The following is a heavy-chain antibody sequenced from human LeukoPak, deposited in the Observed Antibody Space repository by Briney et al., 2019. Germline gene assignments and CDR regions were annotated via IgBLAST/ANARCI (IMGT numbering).Heavy chain of an antibody. CDR1: GFTFSDHY. V-gene: IGHV3-15*01. Sequence: GGSLRPSCAASGFTFSDHYMDWVRQAPGKGLEWVGRIKSKTDGGTADYAAPVRGRFTMWRDDARSALYLQMNSLQTEDTAVYYCTPDLMDVWGKGTTVTVSS. J-gene: IGHJ6*03. CDR2: IKSKTDGGTA. CDR3: TPDLMDV.